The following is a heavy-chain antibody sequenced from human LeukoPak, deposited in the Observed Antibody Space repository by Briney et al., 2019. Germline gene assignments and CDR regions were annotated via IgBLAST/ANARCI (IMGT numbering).Heavy chain of an antibody. CDR3: ARWGGPSALYDNHYYGMDV. CDR2: INSDGSST. V-gene: IGHV3-74*01. Sequence: GGSLRLSCAASGFTVSSNYMSWVRQAPGKGLVWVSRINSDGSSTSYADSVKGRFTISRDNAKNTLYLQMNSLRAEDTAVYYCARWGGPSALYDNHYYGMDVWGQGTTVTVSS. J-gene: IGHJ6*02. D-gene: IGHD3-16*01. CDR1: GFTVSSNY.